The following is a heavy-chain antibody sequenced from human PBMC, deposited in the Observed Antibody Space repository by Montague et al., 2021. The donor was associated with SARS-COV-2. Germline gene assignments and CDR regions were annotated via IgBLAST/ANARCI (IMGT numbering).Heavy chain of an antibody. D-gene: IGHD3-3*01. V-gene: IGHV4-61*01. J-gene: IGHJ6*02. CDR2: IYYSGST. CDR3: ARDPWRITIFGVVTRYGMDV. Sequence: SETLSLTCIVSGGSVSSGSYYWSWIRQPPGKGLEWIGYIYYSGSTNYNLSLKSRVTISVDTSKNQFSLKLSSVTAADTAVYYCARDPWRITIFGVVTRYGMDVWGQGTTVTASS. CDR1: GGSVSSGSYY.